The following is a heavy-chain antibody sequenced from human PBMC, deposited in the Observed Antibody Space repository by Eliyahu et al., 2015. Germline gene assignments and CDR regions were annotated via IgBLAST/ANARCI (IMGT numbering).Heavy chain of an antibody. CDR3: ARAHFDSTGFYFPDY. CDR2: INAANGNT. D-gene: IGHD3-22*01. Sequence: QVQFVQSGAELKXPGASVXLSCKASXFTFXDXAMHWVRQAPGHTLEWMGXINAANGNTKXSQKFQGRLTITRDTSATTVYMELSGLTSEDTAVYFCARAHFDSTGFYFPDYWGPGTLVTVSS. CDR1: XFTFXDXA. V-gene: IGHV1-3*01. J-gene: IGHJ4*02.